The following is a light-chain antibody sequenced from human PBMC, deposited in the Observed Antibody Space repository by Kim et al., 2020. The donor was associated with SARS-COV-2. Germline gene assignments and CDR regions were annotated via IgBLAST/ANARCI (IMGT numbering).Light chain of an antibody. CDR2: QDN. V-gene: IGLV3-1*01. CDR3: QAWDSRTSYV. Sequence: SYELTQPPSVSVSPGQTASITCSGNKLGSRYVSWYQQRPGQSPVVVIYQDNTRPTGIPERFSGSNSGNTATLTISGTQAMDEADYYCQAWDSRTSYVFGSGTKVTVL. J-gene: IGLJ1*01. CDR1: KLGSRY.